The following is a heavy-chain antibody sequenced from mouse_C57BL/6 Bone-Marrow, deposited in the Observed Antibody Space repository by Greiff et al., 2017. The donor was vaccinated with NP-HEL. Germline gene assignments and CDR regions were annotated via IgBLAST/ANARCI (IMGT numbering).Heavy chain of an antibody. V-gene: IGHV14-4*01. Sequence: EVQLQQSGAELVRPGASVKLSCTASGFNIKDDYMHWVKQRPEQGLEWIGWIDPENGDTEYASKFQGQATITADPSSHTAYLQLSSLTSEDTAVYYGTTPSYDGSSFYAMDYGGQGTSVTVSS. CDR2: IDPENGDT. CDR1: GFNIKDDY. D-gene: IGHD1-1*01. J-gene: IGHJ4*01. CDR3: TTPSYDGSSFYAMDY.